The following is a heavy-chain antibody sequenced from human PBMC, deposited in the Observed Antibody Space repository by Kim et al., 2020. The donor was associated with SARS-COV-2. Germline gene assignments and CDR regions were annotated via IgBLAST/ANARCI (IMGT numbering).Heavy chain of an antibody. D-gene: IGHD5-12*01. Sequence: GGSLRLSCAASGFTFSSYAMSWVRQAPGKGLEWVSAISGSGGSTYYADSVKGRFTISRDNSKNTLYLQMNSLRAEDTAVYYCAKERIYSGYDSAIFDYWGQGTLVTVSS. CDR2: ISGSGGST. CDR1: GFTFSSYA. CDR3: AKERIYSGYDSAIFDY. V-gene: IGHV3-23*01. J-gene: IGHJ4*02.